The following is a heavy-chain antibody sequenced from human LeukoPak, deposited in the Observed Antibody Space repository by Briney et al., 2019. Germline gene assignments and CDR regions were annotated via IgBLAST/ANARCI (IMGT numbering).Heavy chain of an antibody. CDR2: INHSGST. CDR1: GGSFSGYY. CDR3: ARGHLDYYDSSGYYWLYYYYYMDV. V-gene: IGHV4-34*01. Sequence: SETLSLTCAVYGGSFSGYYWSWIRQPPGKGLEWIGEINHSGSTNYNPSLKSRVTISVDTSKNQFSLKLSSVTAADTAVYYCARGHLDYYDSSGYYWLYYYYYMDVWGKGTTVTVSS. J-gene: IGHJ6*03. D-gene: IGHD3-22*01.